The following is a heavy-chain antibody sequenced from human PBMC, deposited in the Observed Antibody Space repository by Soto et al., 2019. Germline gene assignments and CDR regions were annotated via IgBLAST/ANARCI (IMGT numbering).Heavy chain of an antibody. CDR2: ISYDGSNK. Sequence: QVQLVESGGGVVQPGRSLRLSCAASGFTFSSYGMHWVRQAPGKGLEWVAVISYDGSNKYYADSVKGRFTISRDNSKNTLYLQMNSLRAEDTAVYYCAILRGRYSGYDWDGMDVWGQGTTVTVSS. CDR1: GFTFSSYG. CDR3: AILRGRYSGYDWDGMDV. D-gene: IGHD5-12*01. V-gene: IGHV3-30*03. J-gene: IGHJ6*02.